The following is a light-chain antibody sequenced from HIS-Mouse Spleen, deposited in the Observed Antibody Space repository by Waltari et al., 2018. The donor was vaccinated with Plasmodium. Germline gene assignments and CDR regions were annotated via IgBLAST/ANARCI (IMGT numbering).Light chain of an antibody. Sequence: SYELTQPPSVSVSPGQTARITCSGDALPNKYDYWYQQKSGQAPVLVIYEDSKRPSGIPERFSGSSSGTMATLTISGAQVEDEADYYCYSTDSSGNHSVFGSGTKVTVL. CDR1: ALPNKY. CDR2: EDS. V-gene: IGLV3-10*01. CDR3: YSTDSSGNHSV. J-gene: IGLJ6*01.